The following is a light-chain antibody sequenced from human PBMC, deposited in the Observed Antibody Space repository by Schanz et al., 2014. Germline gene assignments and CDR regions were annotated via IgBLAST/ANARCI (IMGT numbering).Light chain of an antibody. CDR3: QQYNYWPDT. V-gene: IGKV3-15*01. J-gene: IGKJ2*01. Sequence: EIVLTQSPGTLSLSPGERATLSCRASQGVSGSYLAWYQQKPGQAPRLLIYGASTRATGIPARFSGSGSGTEFTLTISSLQSEDSAVYYCQQYNYWPDTFGQGTKLEIK. CDR2: GAS. CDR1: QGVSGSY.